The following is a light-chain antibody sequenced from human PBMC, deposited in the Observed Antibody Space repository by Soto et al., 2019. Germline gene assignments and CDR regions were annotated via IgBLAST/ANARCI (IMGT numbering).Light chain of an antibody. V-gene: IGLV2-8*01. CDR1: KNHMGVYDF. Sequence: QSALTQPPFAAGSPGQSDTISCTGTKNHMGVYDFVSWYQHDPGKAPRLIMYEVVQRPSGVPGRFSGSKSGNTASLTVSVLQAADEADYFCKSYAGSNTYVFGSGTKVTVL. CDR2: EVV. J-gene: IGLJ1*01. CDR3: KSYAGSNTYV.